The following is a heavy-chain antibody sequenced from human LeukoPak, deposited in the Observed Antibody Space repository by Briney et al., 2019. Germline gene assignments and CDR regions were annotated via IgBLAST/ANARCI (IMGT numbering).Heavy chain of an antibody. CDR3: ARLVGYNPTGGWFDP. Sequence: SETLSLTCTVSGGSISSYYWSWIRQPPGKGLEWIGYIYTSGSTNYNPSLKSRVTISVDTSKNQFSLKLSSVTAADTAVYYCARLVGYNPTGGWFDPWGQGTLVTVSS. V-gene: IGHV4-4*09. CDR2: IYTSGST. CDR1: GGSISSYY. J-gene: IGHJ5*02. D-gene: IGHD5-24*01.